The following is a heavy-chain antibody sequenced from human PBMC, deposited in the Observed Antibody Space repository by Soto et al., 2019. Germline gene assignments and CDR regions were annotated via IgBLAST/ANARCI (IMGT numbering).Heavy chain of an antibody. J-gene: IGHJ6*02. CDR3: ARDIGEAYCGGDCYRYGGMDV. D-gene: IGHD2-21*02. Sequence: QVQLVQSGAEVKKPGSSVKVSCKASGGTFSSYAISWVRQAPGQGLEWMGGIIPIFGTANYAQKFQGRVTITADESTSTAYMEMSSVRSEDTAVYDCARDIGEAYCGGDCYRYGGMDVAGQGTTVTVS. CDR1: GGTFSSYA. V-gene: IGHV1-69*12. CDR2: IIPIFGTA.